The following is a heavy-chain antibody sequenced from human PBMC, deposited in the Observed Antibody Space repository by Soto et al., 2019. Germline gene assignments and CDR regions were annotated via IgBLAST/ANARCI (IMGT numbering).Heavy chain of an antibody. Sequence: PGGSLRLSCAASGFTFRSYAMHWVRQAPGKGLEWVAVISYDGSNKYYADSVKGRFTISRDNSKNTLYLQMNSLRAEDTAVYYCARVFSGIVATTLHYWGQGTLVTVSS. D-gene: IGHD5-12*01. CDR3: ARVFSGIVATTLHY. J-gene: IGHJ4*02. V-gene: IGHV3-30-3*01. CDR1: GFTFRSYA. CDR2: ISYDGSNK.